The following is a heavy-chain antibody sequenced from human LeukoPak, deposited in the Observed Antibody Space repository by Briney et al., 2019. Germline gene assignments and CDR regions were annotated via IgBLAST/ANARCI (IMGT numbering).Heavy chain of an antibody. CDR2: TYYGGRT. V-gene: IGHV4-59*08. D-gene: IGHD3-22*01. CDR3: ARYESSGLDH. J-gene: IGHJ4*02. CDR1: GGSIHNYY. Sequence: SETLSLTCTVSGGSIHNYYWSWIRQTPGMGLEWIGFTYYGGRTSYNPSLKSRVTISVDASENQFSLNLRSVTAADTAVYFCARYESSGLDHWGQGALVTVSS.